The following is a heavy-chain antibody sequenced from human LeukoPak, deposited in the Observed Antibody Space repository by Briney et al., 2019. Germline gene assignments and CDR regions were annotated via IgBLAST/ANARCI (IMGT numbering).Heavy chain of an antibody. J-gene: IGHJ4*02. D-gene: IGHD6-13*01. CDR3: ASGRGIAAEGSFDY. CDR2: ISGSGGST. CDR1: GVTFSSYA. Sequence: GGSLRLSCAASGVTFSSYAMSWVRQAPGKGLEWVSAISGSGGSTYYADSVKGRFTISRDNSKNTLYLQMNSLRAEDTAVYYCASGRGIAAEGSFDYWGQGTLVTVSS. V-gene: IGHV3-23*01.